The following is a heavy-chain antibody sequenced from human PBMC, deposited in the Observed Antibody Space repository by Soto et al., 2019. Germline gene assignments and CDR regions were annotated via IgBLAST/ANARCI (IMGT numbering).Heavy chain of an antibody. CDR3: ATVPGKGSVQYYDFWSGYSPFDY. D-gene: IGHD3-3*01. CDR1: GFTFSSYA. CDR2: ISGSGGST. J-gene: IGHJ4*02. V-gene: IGHV3-23*01. Sequence: GGSLRLSCAASGFTFSSYAMSWVRQAPGKGLEWVSAISGSGGSTYYADSVKGRFTISRDNSKNTLYLQMNSLRAEDTAVYYCATVPGKGSVQYYDFWSGYSPFDYWGQGTLVTVSS.